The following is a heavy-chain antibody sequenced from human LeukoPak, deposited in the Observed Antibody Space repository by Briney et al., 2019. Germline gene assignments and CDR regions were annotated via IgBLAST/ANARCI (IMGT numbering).Heavy chain of an antibody. J-gene: IGHJ4*02. V-gene: IGHV3-74*01. CDR1: GFTFTSYW. CDR3: VRDVWGDRDGYFDN. Sequence: RGSLRLSSAASGFTFTSYWMHWVRQGPGKGRVWVSRINTDGRSASYAESVKGRFTVSRDNAKNTLYLQMNSLGPEDAAVYYCVRDVWGDRDGYFDNWGRGTLVTVSS. D-gene: IGHD3-16*01. CDR2: INTDGRSA.